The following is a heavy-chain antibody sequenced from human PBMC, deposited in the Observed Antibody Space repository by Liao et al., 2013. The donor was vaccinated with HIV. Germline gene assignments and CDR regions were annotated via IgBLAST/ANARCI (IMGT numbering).Heavy chain of an antibody. V-gene: IGHV4-4*07. CDR1: GGSISSYY. CDR3: AREVSTAIQVYDYYYMDV. Sequence: QVQLQESGPGLVKPSQTLSLTCTVSGGSISSYYWSWIRQPAGKGLEWIGRIYTSGSTNYNPSLKSRVSISVDTAKNQFSLKLRSVTAADTAVYYCAREVSTAIQVYDYYYMDVWGKGTTVTVSS. CDR2: IYTSGST. D-gene: IGHD2-21*02. J-gene: IGHJ6*03.